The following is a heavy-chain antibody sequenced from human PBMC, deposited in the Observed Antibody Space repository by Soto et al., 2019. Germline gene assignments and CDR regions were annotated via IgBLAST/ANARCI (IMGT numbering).Heavy chain of an antibody. CDR3: AKDVYPIAVAGTPGY. Sequence: QVQLVESGGGVVQPGRSLRLSCAASGFTFSSYGMHWVRQAPGKGLEWVAVISCDGSNKYYADSVKGRFTISRDNSKNTLYLQMNSLRAEDTAVYYCAKDVYPIAVAGTPGYWGQGTLVTVSS. J-gene: IGHJ4*02. CDR1: GFTFSSYG. V-gene: IGHV3-30*18. D-gene: IGHD6-19*01. CDR2: ISCDGSNK.